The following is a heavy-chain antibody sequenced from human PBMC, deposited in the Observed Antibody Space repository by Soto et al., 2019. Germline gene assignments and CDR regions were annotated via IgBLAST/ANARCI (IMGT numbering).Heavy chain of an antibody. CDR3: AGGRGYYDFWSGYPNWFDP. CDR1: GGSISSYY. D-gene: IGHD3-3*01. CDR2: IYYSGST. J-gene: IGHJ5*02. V-gene: IGHV4-59*01. Sequence: LSLTCTVSGGSISSYYWSWIRQPPGKGLEWIGYIYYSGSTNYNPSLKSRVTISVDTSKNQFSLKLSSVTAADTAVYYCAGGRGYYDFWSGYPNWFDPWGQGTLVTVSS.